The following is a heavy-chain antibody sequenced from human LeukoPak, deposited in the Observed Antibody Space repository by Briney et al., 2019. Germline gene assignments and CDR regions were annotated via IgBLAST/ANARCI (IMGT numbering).Heavy chain of an antibody. CDR2: ISGSGDT. CDR1: GLTVSNTY. CDR3: AKRHTSGNYFDY. V-gene: IGHV3-53*01. Sequence: SGGSLRLSCAASGLTVSNTYMSWVRQAPGKGLECVSVISGSGDTYNADSVKGRFTISRDNSKNTLSLQMNSLRAEDTAVYYCAKRHTSGNYFDYWGQGTLVTVSS. J-gene: IGHJ4*02. D-gene: IGHD3-22*01.